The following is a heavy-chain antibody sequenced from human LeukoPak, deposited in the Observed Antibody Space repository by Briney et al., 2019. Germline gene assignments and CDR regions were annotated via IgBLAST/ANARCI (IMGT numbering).Heavy chain of an antibody. CDR3: AKGGYTTWFDP. CDR2: IRSNGGDT. D-gene: IGHD2-15*01. CDR1: GFTFRKFS. V-gene: IGHV3-23*01. Sequence: GGSLRLSCAASGFTFRKFSMSWVRQAPGKGLEWVSNIRSNGGDTYYTDSVKGRFTISRDNSKNTLYLEMNSLRAGDTAVYYCAKGGYTTWFDPWGQGTLVTVSS. J-gene: IGHJ5*02.